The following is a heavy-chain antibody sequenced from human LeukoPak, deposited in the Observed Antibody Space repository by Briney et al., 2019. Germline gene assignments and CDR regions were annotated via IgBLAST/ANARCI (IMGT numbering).Heavy chain of an antibody. J-gene: IGHJ4*02. CDR1: GFTFSSYA. CDR3: ARVWFGYFFQ. Sequence: GGSLRLSCAASGFTFSSYAMSWVRQAPGKGLEWVSAISGSGGSTYYADSVKGRFTVSKDTSNNTVLLQMNSLRVEDTAVYYCARVWFGYFFQWGQGALVTVSS. CDR2: ISGSGGST. V-gene: IGHV3-23*01. D-gene: IGHD3-10*01.